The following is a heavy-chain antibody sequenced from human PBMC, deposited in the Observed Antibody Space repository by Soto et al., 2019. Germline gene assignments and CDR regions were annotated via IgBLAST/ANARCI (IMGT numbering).Heavy chain of an antibody. CDR1: GYTFNNYG. CDR2: INTYNGNT. V-gene: IGHV1-18*01. Sequence: ASVKVSCRASGYTFNNYGISWVRQAPGQGFEWMGWINTYNGNTNYQQKFQDRVTLTADTPTSTAYMQLRSLRSDDTAVYYCARDADDSSGYVYWGQGTLVTAPQ. CDR3: ARDADDSSGYVY. D-gene: IGHD3-22*01. J-gene: IGHJ4*02.